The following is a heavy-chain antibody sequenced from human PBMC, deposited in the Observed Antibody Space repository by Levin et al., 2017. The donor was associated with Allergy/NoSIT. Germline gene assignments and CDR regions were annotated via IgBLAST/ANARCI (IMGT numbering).Heavy chain of an antibody. CDR3: ARVRIQLSQWDAFDI. Sequence: PGGSLRLSCAVSGFTFSRYWMSWVRQAPGKGLEWVANIKQDGSEKKYVDSVKGRFTISRDNAKNSLYLQMNSLRAEDTAVYYCARVRIQLSQWDAFDIWGQGTMVTVSS. CDR1: GFTFSRYW. V-gene: IGHV3-7*04. CDR2: IKQDGSEK. D-gene: IGHD5-18*01. J-gene: IGHJ3*02.